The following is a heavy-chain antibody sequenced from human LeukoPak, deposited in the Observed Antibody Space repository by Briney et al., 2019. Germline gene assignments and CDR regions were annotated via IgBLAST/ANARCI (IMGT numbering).Heavy chain of an antibody. V-gene: IGHV4-61*01. Sequence: SETLSLTCTVSGGSVSSGSYYWSWIRQPPGKGLEWIGYIYYSGSTNYNPSLKSRVTISVDTSKNQFSLKLSSVTAADTAVYYCARGPEYSSSLWFDPWGQGTLVTVSS. CDR1: GGSVSSGSYY. D-gene: IGHD6-6*01. CDR2: IYYSGST. CDR3: ARGPEYSSSLWFDP. J-gene: IGHJ5*02.